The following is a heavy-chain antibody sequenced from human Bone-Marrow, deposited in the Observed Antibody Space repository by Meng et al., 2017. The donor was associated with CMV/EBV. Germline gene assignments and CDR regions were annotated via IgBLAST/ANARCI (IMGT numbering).Heavy chain of an antibody. V-gene: IGHV3-11*01. CDR3: ARASPPYYYGMDV. J-gene: IGHJ6*02. Sequence: GESLKISCAASGFTFSDYYMSWIRQAPGKGLEWVSYISSSGSTIYYADSVKGRFTISRDNAKNSLDLQMNSLRAEDPAVYYCARASPPYYYGMDVWGQGTTVTVSS. CDR1: GFTFSDYY. CDR2: ISSSGSTI.